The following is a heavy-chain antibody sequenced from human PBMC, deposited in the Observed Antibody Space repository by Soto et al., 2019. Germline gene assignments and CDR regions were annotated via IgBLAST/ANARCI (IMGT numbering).Heavy chain of an antibody. CDR3: ALGSGSLYSGDPYYFDY. J-gene: IGHJ4*02. CDR2: IKQDGSEK. V-gene: IGHV3-7*05. D-gene: IGHD3-10*01. Sequence: GGSLRLSCAASGFTFSSYWMSWVRQAPGKGLEWVANIKQDGSEKYYVDSVKGRFTISRDNAKNSLYLKMNSLRAEDTAVYYWALGSGSLYSGDPYYFDYWGQGTLVTVSS. CDR1: GFTFSSYW.